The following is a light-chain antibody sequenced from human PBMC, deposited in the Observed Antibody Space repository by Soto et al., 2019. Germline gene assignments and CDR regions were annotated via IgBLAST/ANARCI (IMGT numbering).Light chain of an antibody. CDR1: QSVSSSF. Sequence: EIVLTQSPGALSLSPGERATLSCRASQSVSSSFLAWYQQKPGQAPRLLIHNAFSRATGIPDRFSGSGSGTDFILTISGLEPEDFAVYYCQQYNKWPPWTFGQGTKVDIK. V-gene: IGKV3-20*01. CDR2: NAF. CDR3: QQYNKWPPWT. J-gene: IGKJ1*01.